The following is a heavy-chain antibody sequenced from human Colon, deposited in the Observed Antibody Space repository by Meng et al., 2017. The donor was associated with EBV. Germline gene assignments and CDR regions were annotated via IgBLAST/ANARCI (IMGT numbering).Heavy chain of an antibody. CDR1: GGSISSGNPY. J-gene: IGHJ2*01. V-gene: IGHV4-31*03. Sequence: QVQLQESGPGLVKPSXXLSLTCPVSGGSISSGNPYWSWIRQHPGKGLEYIGYIYYSGSTYYNPSLKSRVIISVDTSKNQFSLRLNSVTAADTAVYYCASLYGDSSVWYLDLWGRGTLVTVSS. D-gene: IGHD4-17*01. CDR3: ASLYGDSSVWYLDL. CDR2: IYYSGST.